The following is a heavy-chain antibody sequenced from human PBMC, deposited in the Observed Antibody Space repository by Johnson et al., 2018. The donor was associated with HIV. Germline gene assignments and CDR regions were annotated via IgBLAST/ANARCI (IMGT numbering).Heavy chain of an antibody. J-gene: IGHJ3*02. CDR2: IWYDGSNR. CDR1: GFTFSSYG. D-gene: IGHD6-13*01. Sequence: QVQLVESGGGVVQPGRSLRFSCAASGFTFSSYGMHWVRQAPGKGLEWVAVIWYDGSNRYYADSVKGRFTISRDNSKNTLYLQMNRLRAEEPAVYYCAKDLYSSSWTNAAFDIWGQGTMVTVSS. CDR3: AKDLYSSSWTNAAFDI. V-gene: IGHV3-33*06.